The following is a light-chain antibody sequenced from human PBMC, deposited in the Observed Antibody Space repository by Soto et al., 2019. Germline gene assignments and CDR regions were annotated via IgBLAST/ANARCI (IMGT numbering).Light chain of an antibody. CDR2: GAS. CDR3: KQYKEWPPFT. V-gene: IGKV3-15*01. Sequence: EIVMTQSPATLSVSPGETATLSCRASQSVSNNVAWYQQKPGQAPRLLILGASTRATGIPARFSGSGSGTEFTLSISSLQSEDFAVYYCKQYKEWPPFTFGQRTRLEI. CDR1: QSVSNN. J-gene: IGKJ5*01.